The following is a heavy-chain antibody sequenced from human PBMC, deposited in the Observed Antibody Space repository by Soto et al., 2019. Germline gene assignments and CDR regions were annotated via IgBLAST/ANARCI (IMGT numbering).Heavy chain of an antibody. CDR1: GGSISSDY. J-gene: IGHJ4*02. CDR2: IYYSGST. Sequence: SETLSLTCTVSGGSISSDYWSWIRQPPGKGLEWIGYIYYSGSTNYNPSLKSRVTISVDTSKNQFSLKLSSVTAADTAVYYCARLYGFSGFDYWGQGTLVTVSS. CDR3: ARLYGFSGFDY. D-gene: IGHD6-25*01. V-gene: IGHV4-59*08.